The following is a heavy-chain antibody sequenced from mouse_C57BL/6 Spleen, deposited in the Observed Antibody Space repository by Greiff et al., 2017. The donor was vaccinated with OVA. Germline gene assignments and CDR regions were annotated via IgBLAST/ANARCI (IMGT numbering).Heavy chain of an antibody. J-gene: IGHJ2*01. Sequence: VQLQQSGAELVRPGASVKLSCTASGFNIKDYYMHWVKQSPEQGLEWIGRIDPEDGDTEYAPKFQGKATMTADTSSNTAYLQLSSLTPRDTAGDYCTPYCSGSSPFDYWGQGTTLTVSS. D-gene: IGHD1-1*01. CDR3: TPYCSGSSPFDY. CDR2: IDPEDGDT. CDR1: GFNIKDYY. V-gene: IGHV14-1*01.